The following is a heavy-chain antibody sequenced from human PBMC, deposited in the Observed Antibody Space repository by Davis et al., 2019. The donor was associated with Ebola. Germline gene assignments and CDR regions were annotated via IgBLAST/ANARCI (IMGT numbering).Heavy chain of an antibody. D-gene: IGHD3-3*01. CDR2: INPSGGST. V-gene: IGHV1-46*01. CDR3: ARVKRLWSGLDTRRENYYYYYMDV. CDR1: GYTFTSYY. J-gene: IGHJ6*03. Sequence: ASVKVSCKASGYTFTSYYMHWVRQAPGQGLEWMGIINPSGGSTSYAQKFQGRVTMTRDTSTSTAYMELSSLRSEDTAVYYCARVKRLWSGLDTRRENYYYYYMDVWGKGTTVTVSS.